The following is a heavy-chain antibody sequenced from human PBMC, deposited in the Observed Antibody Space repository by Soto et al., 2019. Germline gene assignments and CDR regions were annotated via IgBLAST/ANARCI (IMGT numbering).Heavy chain of an antibody. D-gene: IGHD3-10*01. CDR3: ARDRPGDEGDAFYI. CDR2: LYSGGST. V-gene: IGHV3-53*02. Sequence: EVQLVETGGGLIQPGGSLRLSCAASGLIVSTNYMNWVRQAPGKGLEWVSVLYSGGSTHYAGSVKGRFIISRDNSKNTLYLQRNSLRAEDTVVYYCARDRPGDEGDAFYIWGHGTLVTVSS. J-gene: IGHJ3*02. CDR1: GLIVSTNY.